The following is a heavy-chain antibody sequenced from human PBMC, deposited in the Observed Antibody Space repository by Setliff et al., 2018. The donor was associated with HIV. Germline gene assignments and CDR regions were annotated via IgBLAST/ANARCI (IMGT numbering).Heavy chain of an antibody. D-gene: IGHD2-21*01. V-gene: IGHV1-69*10. Sequence: SVKVSCKSSGDTFSTYVFTWVRQAPGQGLEWMGGVTPILHTTNYAQKYQGRVTITPDISTRTVYVELSSLTSEDTAIYYCARYHQTMLWLDYWGQGTLVTVSS. CDR3: ARYHQTMLWLDY. CDR1: GDTFSTYV. J-gene: IGHJ4*02. CDR2: VTPILHTT.